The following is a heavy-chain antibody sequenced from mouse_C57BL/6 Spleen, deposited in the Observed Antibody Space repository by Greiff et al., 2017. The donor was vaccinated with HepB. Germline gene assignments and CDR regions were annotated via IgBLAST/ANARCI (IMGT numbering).Heavy chain of an antibody. D-gene: IGHD3-3*01. V-gene: IGHV1-15*01. Sequence: VQLVESGAELVRPGASVTLSCKASGYTFTDYEMHWVKQTPVHGLEWIGAIDPETGGTAYNQKFKGKAILTADKSSSTAYMELRSLTSEDSAVYYCTRPFLLGQDYWGQGTTLTVSS. CDR1: GYTFTDYE. J-gene: IGHJ2*01. CDR2: IDPETGGT. CDR3: TRPFLLGQDY.